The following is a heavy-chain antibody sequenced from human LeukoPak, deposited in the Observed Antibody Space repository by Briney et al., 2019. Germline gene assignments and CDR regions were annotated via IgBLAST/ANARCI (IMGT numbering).Heavy chain of an antibody. D-gene: IGHD3-10*01. Sequence: SETLSLTCAVSGGSISSSNWWSWVRQPPGKGLEWIGEIYHSGSTNYNPPLKSRVTISVDKSKNQISLKLSSVTAADTAVYYCARSGSYYYYGMDVWGQGTTVTVSS. CDR3: ARSGSYYYYGMDV. CDR1: GGSISSSNW. V-gene: IGHV4-4*02. J-gene: IGHJ6*02. CDR2: IYHSGST.